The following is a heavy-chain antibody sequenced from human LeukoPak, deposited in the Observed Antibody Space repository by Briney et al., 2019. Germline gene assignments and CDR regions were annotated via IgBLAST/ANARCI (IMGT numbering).Heavy chain of an antibody. J-gene: IGHJ4*02. D-gene: IGHD6-19*01. Sequence: GGSLRLSCAASGFTFSSYAMHWVRQSPGKGLEYVSAISSNGGYTYYANSVKGRFTISRDNAKNSLYLQMNSLRAEDTAVYYCARRIAVAGGVIYFDYWGQGTLVTVSS. CDR2: ISSNGGYT. CDR3: ARRIAVAGGVIYFDY. V-gene: IGHV3-64*01. CDR1: GFTFSSYA.